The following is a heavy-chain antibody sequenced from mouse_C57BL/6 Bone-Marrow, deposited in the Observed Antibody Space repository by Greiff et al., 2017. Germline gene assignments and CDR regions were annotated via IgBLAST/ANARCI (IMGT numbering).Heavy chain of an antibody. V-gene: IGHV5-4*01. D-gene: IGHD2-3*01. J-gene: IGHJ3*01. CDR1: GFTFSSYA. Sequence: EVQLVESGGGLVKPGGSLKLSCAASGFTFSSYAMSWVRQTPEKRLEWVATISDGGSYTYYPDNVKGRFTISRDNAKNNLYLQMSHLKSEDTAMYYWAREDGAWFAYWGQGTLVTVSA. CDR3: AREDGAWFAY. CDR2: ISDGGSYT.